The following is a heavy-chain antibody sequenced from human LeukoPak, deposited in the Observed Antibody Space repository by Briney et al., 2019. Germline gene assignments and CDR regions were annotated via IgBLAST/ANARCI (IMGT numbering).Heavy chain of an antibody. D-gene: IGHD5-18*01. CDR2: IWYDGSNK. V-gene: IGHV3-33*01. CDR1: GFTFSSYG. Sequence: PGGSLRLSCAASGFTFSSYGMHWVRQAPGKGLEWVAVIWYDGSNKYYADSVKGRFTISRDNSKNTLYLQMNSLRAEDTAVYYCARGGYSYGYSPTYYFGYWGQGTLVTVSS. CDR3: ARGGYSYGYSPTYYFGY. J-gene: IGHJ4*02.